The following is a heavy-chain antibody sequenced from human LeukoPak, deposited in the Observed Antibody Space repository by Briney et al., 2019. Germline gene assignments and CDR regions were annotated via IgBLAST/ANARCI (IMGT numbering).Heavy chain of an antibody. V-gene: IGHV3-23*01. CDR3: AKGPPRLWLYLVDY. J-gene: IGHJ4*02. CDR2: ISGSGGST. CDR1: GFTFSSYA. Sequence: GGSLRLSCAAPGFTFSSYAMSWVRQAPGKGLEWVSAISGSGGSTYYADSVKGRFTISRDNSKNTLYLQMNSLRAEDTAVYYCAKGPPRLWLYLVDYWGQGTLVTVSS. D-gene: IGHD5-18*01.